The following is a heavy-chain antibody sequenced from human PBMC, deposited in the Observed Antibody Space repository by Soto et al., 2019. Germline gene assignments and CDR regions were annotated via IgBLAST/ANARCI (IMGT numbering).Heavy chain of an antibody. J-gene: IGHJ4*02. D-gene: IGHD3-16*01. Sequence: GGSLRLSCTASGFPFGDYAMSLFRQAPGKGLEWVGVIRSKAYGGITEYAASVKGRFTISRDDSKSIAYLQMNSLKTEDTAVYYCTRVLGIVRIIHSRFDYWGQGTLVTVSS. CDR1: GFPFGDYA. CDR2: IRSKAYGGIT. CDR3: TRVLGIVRIIHSRFDY. V-gene: IGHV3-49*03.